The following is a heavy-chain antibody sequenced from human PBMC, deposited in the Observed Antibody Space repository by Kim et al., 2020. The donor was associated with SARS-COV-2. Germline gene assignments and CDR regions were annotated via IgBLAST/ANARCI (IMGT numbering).Heavy chain of an antibody. CDR3: LGGCYFEY. V-gene: IGHV1-3*01. Sequence: ASVKVSCKTSGHFFTRDSIHWVRQAPGQGLEWMGGIDCGNGNTIYSQKFQGRVTLTTDTSASTAYMELSFLRSEDSAVYYCLGGCYFEYWGQGTLVTVSS. CDR1: GHFFTRDS. D-gene: IGHD3-16*01. J-gene: IGHJ4*02. CDR2: IDCGNGNT.